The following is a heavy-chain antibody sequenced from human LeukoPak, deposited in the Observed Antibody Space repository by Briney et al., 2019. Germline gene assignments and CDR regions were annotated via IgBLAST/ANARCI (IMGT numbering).Heavy chain of an antibody. V-gene: IGHV3-33*01. CDR1: GFTFSSYG. CDR2: IWYDGGNK. Sequence: GGSLRLSCAASGFTFSSYGMHWVRQAPGKGLKWVAVIWYDGGNKYYADSVKGRFTISRDNSKNTLYLQMNSLRAEDTDVYYCARESRGDFGDYGIDYWGQGTLVTVSS. J-gene: IGHJ4*02. CDR3: ARESRGDFGDYGIDY. D-gene: IGHD4-17*01.